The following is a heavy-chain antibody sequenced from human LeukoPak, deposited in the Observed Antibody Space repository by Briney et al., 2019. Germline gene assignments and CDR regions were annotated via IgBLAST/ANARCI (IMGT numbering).Heavy chain of an antibody. CDR1: GYTFTRNA. V-gene: IGHV7-4-1*02. CDR2: INPNTGNP. D-gene: IGHD3-3*01. CDR3: ARTYYDFWSGYHKFDY. Sequence: ASVKVSCKASGYTFTRNALNWVRQAPGQGLDWMGWINPNTGNPTYAQGFTGRFVFSLDTSVSTAYLRITSLKAEDTAVYYCARTYYDFWSGYHKFDYWGPGTLVTVSS. J-gene: IGHJ4*02.